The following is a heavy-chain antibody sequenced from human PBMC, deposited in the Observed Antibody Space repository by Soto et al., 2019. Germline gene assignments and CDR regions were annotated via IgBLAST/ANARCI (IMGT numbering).Heavy chain of an antibody. CDR3: ARVDRATVPAASMAYYYMDV. D-gene: IGHD2-2*01. V-gene: IGHV3-21*01. CDR1: GFTFSSYS. Sequence: GGSLRLSCAASGFTFSSYSMNWVRQAPGKGLEWVSSISSSSSYIYYADSVKGRFTISRDNAKNSLYLQMNSLRAEDTAVYYCARVDRATVPAASMAYYYMDVWGKGTTVTVSS. CDR2: ISSSSSYI. J-gene: IGHJ6*03.